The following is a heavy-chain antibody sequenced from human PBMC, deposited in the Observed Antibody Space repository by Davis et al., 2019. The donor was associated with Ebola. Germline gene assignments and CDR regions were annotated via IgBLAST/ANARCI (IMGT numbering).Heavy chain of an antibody. CDR1: GFTFSSYS. J-gene: IGHJ6*02. D-gene: IGHD2-15*01. CDR3: ARDGEYCSGGSCSEGGMDV. Sequence: GESLKISCAASGFTFSSYSMNWVRQAPGKGLEWVSYISSSGSTIYYADSVKGRFTISRDNAKNSLYLQMNSLRAEDTAVYYCARDGEYCSGGSCSEGGMDVWGQGTTVTVSS. V-gene: IGHV3-48*04. CDR2: ISSSGSTI.